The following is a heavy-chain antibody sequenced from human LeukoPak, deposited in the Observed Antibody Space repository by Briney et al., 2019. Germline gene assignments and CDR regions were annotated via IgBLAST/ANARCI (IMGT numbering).Heavy chain of an antibody. D-gene: IGHD3-22*01. CDR1: GFTVSSNS. CDR2: IYSGGNT. Sequence: GGSLRLSCTVSGFTVSSNSMSWVRQAPGKGLEWVSFIYSGGNTLYSDSVKGRFIISRDNAKNSLYLQMNSLRAEDTAVYYCARSDYYDSSGYFNYYYYYYMDVWGKGTTVTISS. V-gene: IGHV3-53*01. CDR3: ARSDYYDSSGYFNYYYYYYMDV. J-gene: IGHJ6*03.